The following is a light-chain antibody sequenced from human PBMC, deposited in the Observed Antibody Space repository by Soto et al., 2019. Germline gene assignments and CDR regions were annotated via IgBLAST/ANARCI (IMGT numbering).Light chain of an antibody. V-gene: IGKV3-15*01. J-gene: IGKJ4*01. CDR3: QQYNNWPLT. Sequence: EIVMTQSPATLSVSPGERATLSCRASQSVSFNLAGYQQRPGLAPSLPTYAASTRATGIPVRFSGSGSGTEFTLTVSSLQSEDFVVYYCQQYNNWPLTFGGGTKVEIK. CDR2: AAS. CDR1: QSVSFN.